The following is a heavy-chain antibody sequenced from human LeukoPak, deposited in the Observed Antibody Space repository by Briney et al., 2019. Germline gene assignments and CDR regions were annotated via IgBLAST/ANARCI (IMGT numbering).Heavy chain of an antibody. D-gene: IGHD7-27*01. V-gene: IGHV4-39*07. CDR3: ARGFRGDNFDY. CDR2: IHYSGST. Sequence: PSETLSLTCTVSGGSISSSSYYWGWIRQSPGKGLEWIGTIHYSGSTSYNPSLKSRVTISVDTSKNQFSLKLRSVTAADTAVYYCARGFRGDNFDYWGQGTLVTVSS. J-gene: IGHJ4*02. CDR1: GGSISSSSYY.